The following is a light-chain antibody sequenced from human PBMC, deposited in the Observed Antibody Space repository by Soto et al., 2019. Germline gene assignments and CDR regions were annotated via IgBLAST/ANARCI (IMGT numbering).Light chain of an antibody. CDR2: QAS. J-gene: IGKJ4*01. Sequence: DIQMTQSPSTLSASVGDRVTITCRASQSISSWLAWYQQKPGKAPKILIFQASSLKSGVPSRFSGSGSATEYTPTISSLQPDDFATYYCEDYSSSSGLTFGGGTKLEIK. CDR1: QSISSW. V-gene: IGKV1-5*03. CDR3: EDYSSSSGLT.